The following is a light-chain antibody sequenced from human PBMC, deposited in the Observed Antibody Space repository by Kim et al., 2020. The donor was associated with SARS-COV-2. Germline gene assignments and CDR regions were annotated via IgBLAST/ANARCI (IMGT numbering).Light chain of an antibody. CDR2: DVS. CDR1: RSDIGTYAR. Sequence: TLSCTWTRSDIGTYARVSWCQQSPRPAPNLMIFDVSNRPSGVPDRFSWSKSADTASLTISGLQAEDEAVYYCSSYTTTSTFGVLFGGGTQLTVL. V-gene: IGLV2-18*02. CDR3: SSYTTTSTFGVL. J-gene: IGLJ2*01.